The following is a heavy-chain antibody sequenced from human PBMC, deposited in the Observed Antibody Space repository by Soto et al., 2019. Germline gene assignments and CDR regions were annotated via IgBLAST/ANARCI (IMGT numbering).Heavy chain of an antibody. CDR3: ARRLGYYFDY. CDR1: GGSISSSIYY. D-gene: IGHD3-16*01. V-gene: IGHV4-39*01. CDR2: IFLGGGT. J-gene: IGHJ4*02. Sequence: SETLSLTCTVSGGSISSSIYYWGWFRQPPGKGLEWIGTIFLGGGTYDNPSLKSRVTMSIDTSKNQFSLKLSSVTAADTAAYFCARRLGYYFDYWGQGTLVTVSS.